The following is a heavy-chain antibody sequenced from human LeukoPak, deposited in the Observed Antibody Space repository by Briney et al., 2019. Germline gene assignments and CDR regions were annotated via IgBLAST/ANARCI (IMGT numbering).Heavy chain of an antibody. J-gene: IGHJ4*02. V-gene: IGHV4-39*07. Sequence: SETLSLTCTVSGGSISSSSYYWGWIRQPPGKGLEWIGSIYYSGSTYYNPSLRSRVTISVDTSKNQFSLKLSSVTAADTAVYYCARAPTTVVTPYFDYWGQGTLVTVSS. D-gene: IGHD4-23*01. CDR1: GGSISSSSYY. CDR3: ARAPTTVVTPYFDY. CDR2: IYYSGST.